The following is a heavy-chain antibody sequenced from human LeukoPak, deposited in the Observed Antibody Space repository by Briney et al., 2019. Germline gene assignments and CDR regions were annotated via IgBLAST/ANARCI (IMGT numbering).Heavy chain of an antibody. D-gene: IGHD3-9*01. Sequence: GGSLRLSCAASGFTFSSYSMNWVRQAPGKGLEWVSSISSSSSYIYYADSVKGRFTISRDNSKNTLYLQMNSLRAEDTAVYYCAREKRAYCDILTGYGSGFDPWGQGTLVTVSS. J-gene: IGHJ5*02. V-gene: IGHV3-21*01. CDR1: GFTFSSYS. CDR2: ISSSSSYI. CDR3: AREKRAYCDILTGYGSGFDP.